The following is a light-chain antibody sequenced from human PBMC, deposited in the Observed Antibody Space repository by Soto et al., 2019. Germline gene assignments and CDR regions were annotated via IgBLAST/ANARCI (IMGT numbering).Light chain of an antibody. V-gene: IGLV2-14*01. J-gene: IGLJ2*01. CDR3: SSYISSSTFLV. CDR2: EVS. CDR1: SRDVGGYNY. Sequence: QSALTQPASVSGSPGQSITISCNGTSRDVGGYNYVSWHQQHPGKAPKVIITEVSNRPSGVSNRFSGSKSGNTASLTISGLQAEDEADYYCSSYISSSTFLVFGGGTKLTVL.